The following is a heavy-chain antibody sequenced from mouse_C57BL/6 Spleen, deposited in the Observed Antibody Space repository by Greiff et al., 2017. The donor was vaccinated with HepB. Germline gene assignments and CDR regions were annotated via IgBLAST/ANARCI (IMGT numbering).Heavy chain of an antibody. Sequence: QVQLQQSGAELVKPGASVKMSCKASGYTFTTYPIEWMKQNHGKSLEWIGNFHPYNDDTKYNEKFKGKATLTVDKSSSTVYLELSRLTSDDSAVYYCSRQDDYDPSWFAYWGQGTLVTVSA. J-gene: IGHJ3*01. CDR1: GYTFTTYP. D-gene: IGHD2-4*01. CDR3: SRQDDYDPSWFAY. V-gene: IGHV1-47*01. CDR2: FHPYNDDT.